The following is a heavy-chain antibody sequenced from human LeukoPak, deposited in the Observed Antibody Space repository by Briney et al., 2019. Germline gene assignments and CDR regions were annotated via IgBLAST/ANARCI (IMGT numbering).Heavy chain of an antibody. CDR3: ARIQLNSYYYYMDV. V-gene: IGHV3-21*01. J-gene: IGHJ6*03. CDR1: GFTFSTYS. Sequence: GGSLRLSCAASGFTFSTYSMNWVRQAPGEGLEWVSSISSSSSYIYYADSLKGRFTISRDNAKNSLYLQMNSLRAEGTAVYYCARIQLNSYYYYMDVWGKGTTVTVSS. D-gene: IGHD2-2*01. CDR2: ISSSSSYI.